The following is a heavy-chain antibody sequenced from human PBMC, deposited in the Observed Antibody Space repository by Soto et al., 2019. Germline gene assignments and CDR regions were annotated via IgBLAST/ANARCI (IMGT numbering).Heavy chain of an antibody. Sequence: QRQLQESGPGLVKPSETLSLTCSVSSGSISSCCYYWAWIRQPPGTGLEWLGSIHYSGSTYYNSPLKGRVTISLDTSKNQLSLKLSSVTAADTAVYYCARARSYDGHMVTSYYMDVWGDGTPVTVSS. D-gene: IGHD1-1*01. CDR1: SGSISSCCYY. J-gene: IGHJ6*03. CDR2: IHYSGST. CDR3: ARARSYDGHMVTSYYMDV. V-gene: IGHV4-39*01.